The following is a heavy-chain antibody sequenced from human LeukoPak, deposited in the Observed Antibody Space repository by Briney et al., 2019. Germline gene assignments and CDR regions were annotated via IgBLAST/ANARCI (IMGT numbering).Heavy chain of an antibody. CDR1: GFTFSSYS. D-gene: IGHD6-19*01. CDR2: IRYDGSNK. CDR3: AKDDGYSSGWYLFDY. V-gene: IGHV3-30*02. J-gene: IGHJ4*02. Sequence: GGSLRLSCAASGFTFSSYSMRWVRQAPGKGLEWVAFIRYDGSNKYYADSVKGRFTISRDNSKNTLYLQMNSLRAEDTAVYYCAKDDGYSSGWYLFDYWGQGTLVTVSS.